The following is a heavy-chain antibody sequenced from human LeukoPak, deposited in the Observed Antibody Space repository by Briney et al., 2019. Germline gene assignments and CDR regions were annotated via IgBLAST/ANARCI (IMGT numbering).Heavy chain of an antibody. CDR1: GFTFTTYW. D-gene: IGHD3-22*01. Sequence: GGSLRLSCSASGFTFTTYWMSWIRQTPGKGLEWVAKIKPDGSEKSYVDSVKGRFTISRDNAKNSVFLQMDSLRVEDTALYYCARGQLADSYWGQGALVTVSS. V-gene: IGHV3-7*01. CDR3: ARGQLADSY. CDR2: IKPDGSEK. J-gene: IGHJ4*02.